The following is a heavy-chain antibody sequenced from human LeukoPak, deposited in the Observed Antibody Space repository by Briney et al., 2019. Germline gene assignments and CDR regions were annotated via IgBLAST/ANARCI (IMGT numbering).Heavy chain of an antibody. CDR2: INHSGST. Sequence: PGGSLRLSCAASGFTFSSYAMSWARQPPGKGLEWIGEINHSGSTNYNPSLKSRVTISVDTSKNQFSLKLSSVTAADTAVYYCARDEIQLHRSVDIWGQGTMVTVSS. V-gene: IGHV4-34*01. J-gene: IGHJ3*02. CDR1: GFTFSSYA. D-gene: IGHD5-18*01. CDR3: ARDEIQLHRSVDI.